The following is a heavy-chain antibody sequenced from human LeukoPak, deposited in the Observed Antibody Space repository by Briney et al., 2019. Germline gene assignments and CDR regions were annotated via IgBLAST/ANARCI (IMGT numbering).Heavy chain of an antibody. J-gene: IGHJ4*02. CDR2: INPANSET. D-gene: IGHD3-3*01. CDR1: GYTFTNYW. V-gene: IGHV5-51*01. Sequence: GESLKISCKGSGYTFTNYWIGWVRQMPGKGLEWMGIINPANSETKYSPSFEGQVTISAGKSITTAYLHWSSLKASDTAMYYCARQPFHDFWSGYPDYWGRGTLVTVSS. CDR3: ARQPFHDFWSGYPDY.